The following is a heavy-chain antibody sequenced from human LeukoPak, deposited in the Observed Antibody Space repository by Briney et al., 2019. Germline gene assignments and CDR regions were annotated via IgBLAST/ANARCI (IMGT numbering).Heavy chain of an antibody. Sequence: ASVKVSCKASGYTFTGYYMHWVRQAPGQGLEWMGWINPNSGGTNYAQKFQGRVTMTRDTSISTAYMELSRLRSDDPAVYYCARGTTVTTAGVFFYWGQGTLVTVSS. V-gene: IGHV1-2*02. CDR2: INPNSGGT. J-gene: IGHJ4*02. CDR3: ARGTTVTTAGVFFY. D-gene: IGHD4-17*01. CDR1: GYTFTGYY.